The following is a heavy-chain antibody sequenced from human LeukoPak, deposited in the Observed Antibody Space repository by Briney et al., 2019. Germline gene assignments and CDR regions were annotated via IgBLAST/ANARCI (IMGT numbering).Heavy chain of an antibody. J-gene: IGHJ4*02. Sequence: GGSLRLSCAASGFTFSSYGMHWVRQAPGKGLEWVAFIRYDGGNKYYADSVKGRFTISRDNSKNTLYLQMNSLRAEDTAVYYCAKDQGYDFWSGYYPGDYWGQGTLVTVSS. CDR3: AKDQGYDFWSGYYPGDY. CDR1: GFTFSSYG. CDR2: IRYDGGNK. V-gene: IGHV3-30*02. D-gene: IGHD3-3*01.